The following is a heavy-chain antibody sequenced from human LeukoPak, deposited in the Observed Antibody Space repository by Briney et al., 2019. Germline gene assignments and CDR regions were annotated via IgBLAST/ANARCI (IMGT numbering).Heavy chain of an antibody. CDR3: ARFDTAMAFDY. J-gene: IGHJ4*02. CDR1: GYTFTSYG. Sequence: GASVKVSCKASGYTFTSYGISWVRQAPGQRLEWMGWINAGNGNTKYSQEFQGRVTITRDTSASTAYMELSSLRSEDMAVYYCARFDTAMAFDYWGQGTLVTVSS. D-gene: IGHD5-18*01. CDR2: INAGNGNT. V-gene: IGHV1-3*03.